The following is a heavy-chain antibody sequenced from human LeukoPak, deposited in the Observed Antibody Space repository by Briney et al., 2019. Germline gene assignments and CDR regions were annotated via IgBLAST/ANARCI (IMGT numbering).Heavy chain of an antibody. CDR1: GGTISSSSYY. D-gene: IGHD6-13*01. Sequence: PSETLSLTCTVSGGTISSSSYYWGWIRQPPGKGLEWIGSIYYSGSTYYNPSLKSRVTISVDTSKNQFSLKLSSVTAADTAVYYCARRGGSSWSGWGQGTLVTVSS. V-gene: IGHV4-39*01. CDR3: ARRGGSSWSG. CDR2: IYYSGST. J-gene: IGHJ4*02.